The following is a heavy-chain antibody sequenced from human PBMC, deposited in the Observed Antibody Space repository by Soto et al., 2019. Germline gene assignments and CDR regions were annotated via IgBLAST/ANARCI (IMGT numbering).Heavy chain of an antibody. CDR1: GFTFSDYY. J-gene: IGHJ4*02. CDR3: ARTLYDILTGYHFGY. V-gene: IGHV3-11*01. Sequence: SGGSLRLSCAASGFTFSDYYMSWIRQAPGKGLEWVSYISSSGSTIYYADSVKGRFTISRDNAKNSLYLQMNSLRAEDTAVYYCARTLYDILTGYHFGYWGQGTLVTVSS. D-gene: IGHD3-9*01. CDR2: ISSSGSTI.